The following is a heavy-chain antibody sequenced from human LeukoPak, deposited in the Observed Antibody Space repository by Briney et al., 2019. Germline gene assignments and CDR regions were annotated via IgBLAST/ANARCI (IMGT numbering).Heavy chain of an antibody. V-gene: IGHV3-7*01. J-gene: IGHJ6*03. D-gene: IGHD2-15*01. CDR1: GFTFSTYW. Sequence: GGSLRLSCAASGFTFSTYWMTWVRQAPGRGLEWVANIKQDGSEKYYVDSVKGRFTIFRDNAKNSLYLQMNSLRAEDTAVYYCARMYCSGGSCYYMDVWGKGTTVTVSS. CDR2: IKQDGSEK. CDR3: ARMYCSGGSCYYMDV.